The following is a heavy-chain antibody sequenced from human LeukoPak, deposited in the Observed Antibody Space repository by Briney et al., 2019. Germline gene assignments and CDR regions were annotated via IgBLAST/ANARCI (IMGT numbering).Heavy chain of an antibody. Sequence: SETLSLTCAVYGGSFSGYYWSWIRQPPGKGLEWIGEINHSGSTNYNPSLKSRVTILVDTSKKQFSLKLSSVTAADTAVYYCARTPRYSGSYYGGSNAFDIWGQGTMVTVSS. CDR2: INHSGST. CDR1: GGSFSGYY. CDR3: ARTPRYSGSYYGGSNAFDI. V-gene: IGHV4-34*01. D-gene: IGHD1-26*01. J-gene: IGHJ3*02.